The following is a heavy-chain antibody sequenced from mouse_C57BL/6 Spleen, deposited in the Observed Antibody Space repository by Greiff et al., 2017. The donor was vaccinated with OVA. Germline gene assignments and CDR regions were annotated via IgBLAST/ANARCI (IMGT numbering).Heavy chain of an antibody. Sequence: QVQLQQPGAELVRPGSSVKLSCKASGYTFTSYWMHWVKQRPIQGLEWIGNIDPSDSEPHYNQKFKDKATLTVDKSSSTAYMQLSSLTSEDSAVYYCARETTVDAMDYWGQGTSVTVSS. CDR2: IDPSDSEP. D-gene: IGHD1-1*01. CDR3: ARETTVDAMDY. J-gene: IGHJ4*01. CDR1: GYTFTSYW. V-gene: IGHV1-52*01.